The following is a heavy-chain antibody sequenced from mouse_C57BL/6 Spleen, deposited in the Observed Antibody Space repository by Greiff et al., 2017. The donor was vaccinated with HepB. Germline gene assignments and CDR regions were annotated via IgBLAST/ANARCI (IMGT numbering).Heavy chain of an antibody. CDR3: TVYYYGSDD. CDR2: IRLKSDNYAT. V-gene: IGHV6-3*01. Sequence: EVMLVESGGGLVQPGGSMKLSCVASGFTFSNYWMNWVRQSPEKGLEWVAQIRLKSDNYATHYAESVKGRFTISRDDSKSSVYLQMNNLRAEDTGIYYCTVYYYGSDDWGQGTTLTVSS. D-gene: IGHD1-1*01. J-gene: IGHJ2*01. CDR1: GFTFSNYW.